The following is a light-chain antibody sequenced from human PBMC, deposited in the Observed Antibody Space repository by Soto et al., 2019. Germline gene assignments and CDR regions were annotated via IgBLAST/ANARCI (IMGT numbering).Light chain of an antibody. CDR1: SSNIGAGYH. J-gene: IGLJ1*01. Sequence: VLTQPPSVSGAPGQRVTISCTGSSSNIGAGYHVHWYQQLPGAAPKLLIFGDSNRPSGVPDRFSGSKSGTSASLAITGLQADDEADYYCQSSDSRLSGSDVFGTGTKLTVL. V-gene: IGLV1-40*01. CDR3: QSSDSRLSGSDV. CDR2: GDS.